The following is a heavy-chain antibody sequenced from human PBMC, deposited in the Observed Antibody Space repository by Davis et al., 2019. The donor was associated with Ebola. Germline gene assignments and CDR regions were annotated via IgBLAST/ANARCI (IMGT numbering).Heavy chain of an antibody. CDR3: AKDPGDY. Sequence: GGSLRLSCAASGITFSSYAMHWVRQAPGKGLEWVAVISYDGSNKYYADSVKGRFTISRDNSKNTLYLQMNSLRAEDTAVYYCAKDPGDYWGQGTLVTVSS. CDR2: ISYDGSNK. J-gene: IGHJ4*02. D-gene: IGHD3-10*01. CDR1: GITFSSYA. V-gene: IGHV3-30*18.